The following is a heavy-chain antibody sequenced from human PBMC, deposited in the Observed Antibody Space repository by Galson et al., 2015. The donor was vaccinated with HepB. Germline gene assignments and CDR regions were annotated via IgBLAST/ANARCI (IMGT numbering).Heavy chain of an antibody. CDR3: ARSMVYARPFDY. D-gene: IGHD2-8*01. J-gene: IGHJ4*02. Sequence: SLRLSCAASGFTFSDYYMSWIRQAPGKGLEWVSYISSSSSYTNYADSVKGRFTISRDNAKNSLYLQMNSLRAEDTAVYYCARSMVYARPFDYWGQGTLVTVSS. CDR1: GFTFSDYY. CDR2: ISSSSSYT. V-gene: IGHV3-11*06.